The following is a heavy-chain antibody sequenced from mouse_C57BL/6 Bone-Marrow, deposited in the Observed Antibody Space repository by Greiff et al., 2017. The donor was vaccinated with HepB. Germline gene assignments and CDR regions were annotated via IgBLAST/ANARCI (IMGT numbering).Heavy chain of an antibody. V-gene: IGHV3-6*01. CDR3: ARHTVVATYWYFDV. D-gene: IGHD1-1*01. Sequence: ESGPGLVKPSQSLSLTCSVTGYSITSGYYWNWIRQFPGNKLEWMGYISYDGSNNYNPSLKNRISIARDTSKNQFFLKLNSVTTEDTATYYCARHTVVATYWYFDVWGTGTTVTVSS. CDR2: ISYDGSN. CDR1: GYSITSGYY. J-gene: IGHJ1*03.